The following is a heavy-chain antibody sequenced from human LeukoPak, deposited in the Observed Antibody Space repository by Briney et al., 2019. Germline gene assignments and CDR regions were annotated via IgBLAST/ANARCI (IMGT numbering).Heavy chain of an antibody. CDR2: IYPGDSDT. J-gene: IGHJ4*02. Sequence: GASLQISCKGSGSIFTSYWIGWVRQLPGKGLEWMGIIYPGDSDTRYSPSFQGQVTISADKSISTAYLQWSSLKASDTAMYYCARHYYGSGTSVDYWGQGTLVTVSS. CDR3: ARHYYGSGTSVDY. V-gene: IGHV5-51*01. D-gene: IGHD3-10*01. CDR1: GSIFTSYW.